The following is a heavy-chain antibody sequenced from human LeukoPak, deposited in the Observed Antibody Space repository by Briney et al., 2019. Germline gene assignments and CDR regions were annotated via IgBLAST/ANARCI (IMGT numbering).Heavy chain of an antibody. Sequence: PGGSLRLSCAASGFTFSSYGMHWVRQAPDKGLEWVAFIRYDGSNKYYADSVKGRFTISRDNSKNTLYLQMNSLRAEDTDVYYCAKERDTAMVTIDYWGQGTLVTVSS. CDR1: GFTFSSYG. J-gene: IGHJ4*02. V-gene: IGHV3-30*02. D-gene: IGHD5-18*01. CDR3: AKERDTAMVTIDY. CDR2: IRYDGSNK.